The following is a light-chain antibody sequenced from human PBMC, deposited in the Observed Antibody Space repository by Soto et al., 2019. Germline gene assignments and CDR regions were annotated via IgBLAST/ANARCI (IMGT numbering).Light chain of an antibody. V-gene: IGLV1-40*01. Sequence: QAVVTQPPSVSGAPGLTVTISCTGRSSNIGAGFDVHWYQQLPGTAPKLLIYKDYNRPSGVPDRFSGSKSGTSASLAIIGLQAEDEGDYYCQSYDNSLSAWVFGGGTKLTVL. CDR1: SSNIGAGFD. CDR2: KDY. J-gene: IGLJ3*02. CDR3: QSYDNSLSAWV.